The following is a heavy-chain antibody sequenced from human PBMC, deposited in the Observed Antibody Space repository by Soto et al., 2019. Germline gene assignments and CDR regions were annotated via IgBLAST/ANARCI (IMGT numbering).Heavy chain of an antibody. CDR1: GGSFSGYY. CDR3: ARALRERANIAY. J-gene: IGHJ4*02. CDR2: INHSGST. V-gene: IGHV4-34*01. Sequence: SEPMPLTCAVSGGSFSGYYWSWIRQPPGKGLEWIGEINHSGSTNYNPPLKSRVTISVDTSKNQFSLKLSSVTAADTAVYYCARALRERANIAYRGKGTRVTVSS.